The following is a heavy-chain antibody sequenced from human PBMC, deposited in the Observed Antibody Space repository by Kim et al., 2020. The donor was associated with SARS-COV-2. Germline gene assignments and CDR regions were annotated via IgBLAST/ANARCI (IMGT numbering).Heavy chain of an antibody. J-gene: IGHJ4*02. Sequence: SGPTLVNPTQTLTLTCTFSGFSLNTRGMCVSWIRQPPGKALEWLARIDWNGDKYYSTSLKTRLTISKDTSKNQVVLTMTNMDPLDTATYVCSRKDRNTCFDYWGQGALVTVSS. V-gene: IGHV2-70*11. CDR3: SRKDRNTCFDY. D-gene: IGHD3-16*01. CDR1: GFSLNTRGMC. CDR2: IDWNGDK.